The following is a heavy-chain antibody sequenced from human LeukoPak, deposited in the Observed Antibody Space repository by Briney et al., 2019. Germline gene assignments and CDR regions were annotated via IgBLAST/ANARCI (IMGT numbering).Heavy chain of an antibody. J-gene: IGHJ4*02. Sequence: GESLKISCKGSGYSFTNYWIGWVRQMPGKGLEWMGIIYPGDSDTRYSPSFQGQVTISADKSISTAYLQRSSLKASDTAMYYCARRDQNCSGGSCYPYYFDYWGQGTLVTVSS. CDR1: GYSFTNYW. D-gene: IGHD2-15*01. V-gene: IGHV5-51*01. CDR3: ARRDQNCSGGSCYPYYFDY. CDR2: IYPGDSDT.